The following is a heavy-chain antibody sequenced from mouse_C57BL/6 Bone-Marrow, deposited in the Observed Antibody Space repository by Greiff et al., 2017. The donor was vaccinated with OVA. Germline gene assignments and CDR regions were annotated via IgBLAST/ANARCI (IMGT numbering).Heavy chain of an antibody. V-gene: IGHV5-9-1*02. J-gene: IGHJ1*03. CDR3: TRGYGSSYWYFDV. CDR2: ISSGGDYI. Sequence: EVQRVESGEGLVKPGGSLKLSCAASGFTFSSYAMSWVRQTPEKRLEWVAYISSGGDYIYYADTVTGRFTISRDNARNTLDLQMSSLKSEDTAMYYCTRGYGSSYWYFDVWGTGTTVTVSS. CDR1: GFTFSSYA. D-gene: IGHD1-1*01.